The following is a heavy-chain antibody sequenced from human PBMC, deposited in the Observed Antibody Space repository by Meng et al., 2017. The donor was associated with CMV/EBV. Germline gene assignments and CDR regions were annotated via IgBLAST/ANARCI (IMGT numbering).Heavy chain of an antibody. CDR3: ARDPTMATLGEVEKVFDY. D-gene: IGHD3-10*01. CDR2: ISYDGSNQ. Sequence: GGPLRLSCAASGFTFSSYAMHWVRQAPGKGLEWVAVISYDGSNQYYADSVKGRFTISRDNSKNTLYLQMNSLRAEDTAVYYCARDPTMATLGEVEKVFDYWGQGTLVTVSS. V-gene: IGHV3-30*04. J-gene: IGHJ4*02. CDR1: GFTFSSYA.